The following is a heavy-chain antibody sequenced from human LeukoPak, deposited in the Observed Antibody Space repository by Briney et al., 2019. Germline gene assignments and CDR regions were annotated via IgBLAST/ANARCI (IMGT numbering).Heavy chain of an antibody. Sequence: SETLSLTCTVSGVSLNNNYWTWIRQPAGKGLEWIGRIYTSGSTNYNPSLKSRVTMSVDTSKNQFSLKVTSVTAADTAVYYCARMTTMTVDYWGPGTLVTVSS. J-gene: IGHJ4*02. CDR1: GVSLNNNY. CDR2: IYTSGST. CDR3: ARMTTMTVDY. D-gene: IGHD4-17*01. V-gene: IGHV4-4*07.